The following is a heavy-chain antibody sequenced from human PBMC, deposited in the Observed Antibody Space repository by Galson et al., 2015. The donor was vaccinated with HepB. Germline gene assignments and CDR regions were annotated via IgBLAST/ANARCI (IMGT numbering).Heavy chain of an antibody. CDR2: IDPSDSYT. D-gene: IGHD4-17*01. CDR1: GYSFTSYW. CDR3: ARRRLGDSGPYYFDY. J-gene: IGHJ4*02. Sequence: QSGAEVKKPGESPRISCKGSGYSFTSYWISWVRQMPGKGLEWMGRIDPSDSYTNYSPSFQGHVTISADKSISTAYLQWSSLKASDTAMYYCARRRLGDSGPYYFDYWGQGTLVTVSS. V-gene: IGHV5-10-1*01.